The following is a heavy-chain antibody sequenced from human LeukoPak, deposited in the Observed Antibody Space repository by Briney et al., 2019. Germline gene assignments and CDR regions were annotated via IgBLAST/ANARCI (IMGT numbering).Heavy chain of an antibody. CDR3: ARHSRDGYNPWYFDY. D-gene: IGHD5-24*01. Sequence: SSETLSFTCTVSGGSISSYYWSWIRQPPGKGLEWIGHIYYSGSTNYNPSLKSRVTISVDTSKNQFSLKLSSVTAADTAVYYCARHSRDGYNPWYFDYWGQGTLVTVSS. CDR1: GGSISSYY. CDR2: IYYSGST. V-gene: IGHV4-59*08. J-gene: IGHJ4*02.